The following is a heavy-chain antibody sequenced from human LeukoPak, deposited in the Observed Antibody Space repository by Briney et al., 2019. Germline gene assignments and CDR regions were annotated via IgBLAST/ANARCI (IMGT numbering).Heavy chain of an antibody. CDR2: IYYSGST. D-gene: IGHD2-2*01. CDR3: ASWHCSSTSCYSGY. Sequence: PSETLSLTXTVSGGSISSYYWSWIRQPPGKGLEWIGYIYYSGSTNYNPSLKSRVTISVDTSKNQFSLKLSSVTAADTAVYYCASWHCSSTSCYSGYWGQGTLVTVSS. J-gene: IGHJ4*02. V-gene: IGHV4-59*01. CDR1: GGSISSYY.